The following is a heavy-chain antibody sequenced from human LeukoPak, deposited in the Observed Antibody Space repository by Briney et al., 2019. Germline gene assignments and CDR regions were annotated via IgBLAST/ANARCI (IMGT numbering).Heavy chain of an antibody. D-gene: IGHD6-13*01. CDR2: INSDGSST. Sequence: GGSLRLSCAASGFTFSSYWMHWVRQAPGKGLVWVSRINSDGSSTSYADSVKGRYTISRDNAKNTLYLQMNSLRAEDTALYYCARRRGSIAAAADYWGQGTLVTVSS. CDR1: GFTFSSYW. CDR3: ARRRGSIAAAADY. J-gene: IGHJ4*02. V-gene: IGHV3-74*01.